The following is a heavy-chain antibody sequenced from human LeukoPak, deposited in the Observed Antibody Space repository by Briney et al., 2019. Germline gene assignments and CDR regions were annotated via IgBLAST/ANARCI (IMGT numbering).Heavy chain of an antibody. CDR3: ARDVSYNSLDY. J-gene: IGHJ4*02. CDR1: GFTFSSYD. D-gene: IGHD6-13*01. CDR2: ISYDGSDK. Sequence: GSLRLSCAASGFTFSSYDMHWVRQAPGKGLEWVAIISYDGSDKYYADSVKGRFTISRDNSKNTLYLQMNSLRAEDTAVYYCARDVSYNSLDYWGQGTLVTVSS. V-gene: IGHV3-30*03.